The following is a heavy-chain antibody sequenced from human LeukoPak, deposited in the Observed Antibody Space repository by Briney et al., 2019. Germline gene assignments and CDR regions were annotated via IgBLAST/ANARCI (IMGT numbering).Heavy chain of an antibody. J-gene: IGHJ6*03. CDR3: ARINDVTGSRMDV. Sequence: GGTLRLSCAASGLTFSSYWLSWVRQAPGKGLEWVANIKQYGSEKYYVDSVKGRFTISRDNAKNSLYLQMNSLRAEDTAVYYCARINDVTGSRMDVWGKGTTVTVSS. CDR2: IKQYGSEK. CDR1: GLTFSSYW. D-gene: IGHD1-1*01. V-gene: IGHV3-7*01.